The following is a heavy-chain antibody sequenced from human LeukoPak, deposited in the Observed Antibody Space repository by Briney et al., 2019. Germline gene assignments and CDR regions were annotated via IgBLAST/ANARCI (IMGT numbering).Heavy chain of an antibody. CDR2: IYYSGTT. J-gene: IGHJ4*02. CDR3: ARSSGAYRSFDY. Sequence: SETLSLTCTVSGGSISSYYWSWIRQPPGKGLEWIGYIYYSGTTDYNPSLKSRFTISVDTSNNQFSLKVSSVTAADTAVYYCARSSGAYRSFDYWGQGTLVPVSS. D-gene: IGHD1-26*01. V-gene: IGHV4-59*01. CDR1: GGSISSYY.